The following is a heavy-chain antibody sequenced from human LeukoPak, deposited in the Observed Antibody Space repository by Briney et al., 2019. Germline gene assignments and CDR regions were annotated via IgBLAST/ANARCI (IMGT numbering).Heavy chain of an antibody. J-gene: IGHJ5*02. V-gene: IGHV4-30-4*01. CDR3: AISNYDFWSGYSGSFDP. CDR1: GGSISSGDYY. D-gene: IGHD3-3*01. Sequence: PSETLSLTCTVSGGSISSGDYYWSWIRQPPGKGLEWIGYIYYSGSTYYNPSLKSRVTISVDTSKNQFSLKLSPVTAADTAVYYCAISNYDFWSGYSGSFDPWGQGTLVTVSS. CDR2: IYYSGST.